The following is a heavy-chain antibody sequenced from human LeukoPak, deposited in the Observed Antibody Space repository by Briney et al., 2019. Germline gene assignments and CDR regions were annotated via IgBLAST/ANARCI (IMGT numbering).Heavy chain of an antibody. J-gene: IGHJ4*02. D-gene: IGHD6-19*01. Sequence: SETLSLTCTVSGGSMNSYYWSWIRQPPGKGLEWIGYIFYSGTTDYNPSLKSRVTLSVDASKNQFSLKVSSVTAADTAVYYCARDRSRYSSRYFDFWGQGTLVTVSS. V-gene: IGHV4-59*01. CDR2: IFYSGTT. CDR1: GGSMNSYY. CDR3: ARDRSRYSSRYFDF.